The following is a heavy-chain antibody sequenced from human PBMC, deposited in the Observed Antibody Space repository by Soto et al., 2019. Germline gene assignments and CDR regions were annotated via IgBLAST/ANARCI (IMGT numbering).Heavy chain of an antibody. CDR3: ARDKSLIRHYYYYGMDV. CDR2: INPNSGGT. Sequence: GASVKVSCKASGYTFTGYYMHWVRQAPGQGLEWMGWINPNSGGTNYAQKFQGWVTMTRDTSISTAYMELSRLRSDDTAVYYCARDKSLIRHYYYYGMDVWGQGTTVTVS. D-gene: IGHD1-1*01. J-gene: IGHJ6*02. V-gene: IGHV1-2*04. CDR1: GYTFTGYY.